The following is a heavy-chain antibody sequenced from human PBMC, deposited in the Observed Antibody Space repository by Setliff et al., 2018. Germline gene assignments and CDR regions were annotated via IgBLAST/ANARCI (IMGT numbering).Heavy chain of an antibody. V-gene: IGHV4-4*08. J-gene: IGHJ4*02. CDR3: AREGFYCTNGVCYRPFDY. D-gene: IGHD2-8*01. Sequence: SETLSLTCTVSGDSISGDYWSWIRQPPGKGLEWIGYIYTKGSTNYSPSLRSRVTMSLDRSRNQFSLNLTSVTAADTAVYYCAREGFYCTNGVCYRPFDYWGQGTLVTVSS. CDR2: IYTKGST. CDR1: GDSISGDY.